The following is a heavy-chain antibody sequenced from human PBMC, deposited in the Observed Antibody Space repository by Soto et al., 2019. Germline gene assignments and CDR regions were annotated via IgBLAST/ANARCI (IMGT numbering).Heavy chain of an antibody. D-gene: IGHD1-20*01. CDR1: GFTFNIYA. CDR3: ATVHNTSRSFDY. V-gene: IGHV3-23*01. CDR2: TGATGRTT. Sequence: GGSLRLACAASGFTFNIYAMTWVRQAPGKGLEWVSTTGATGRTTYYSDSVKGRFTVSRDNSKNTLDLQMSNLRAEDTAVYYCATVHNTSRSFDYWGQGTLVTVSS. J-gene: IGHJ4*02.